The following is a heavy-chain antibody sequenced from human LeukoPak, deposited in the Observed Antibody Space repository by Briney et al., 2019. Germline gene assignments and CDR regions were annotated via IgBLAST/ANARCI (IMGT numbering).Heavy chain of an antibody. CDR3: ARGIAVAGTAKDY. J-gene: IGHJ4*02. CDR2: INPNSGGT. CDR1: GYTFTGYY. Sequence: ASVKVSCKASGYTFTGYYMHWVRQAPGQGLEWMGRINPNSGGTNYARKFQGRVTMTRDTSISTAYMELSRLRSDDTAVYYCARGIAVAGTAKDYWGQGTLVTVSS. V-gene: IGHV1-2*06. D-gene: IGHD6-19*01.